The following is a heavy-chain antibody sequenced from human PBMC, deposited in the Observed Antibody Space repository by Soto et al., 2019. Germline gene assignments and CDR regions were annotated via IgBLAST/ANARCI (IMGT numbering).Heavy chain of an antibody. CDR2: IYYSGST. V-gene: IGHV4-61*01. J-gene: IGHJ4*02. CDR1: GGSVSSGSYY. D-gene: IGHD3-10*01. Sequence: QVQLQESGPGLVKPSETLSLTCTVSGGSVSSGSYYWSWIRQPPGKGLEWIGYIYYSGSTNYNPSLKSRVTISVDTSKNQFSLKLSSVTAADTDVYYCARMRVGSDGDYWDYWGQGTLVTVSS. CDR3: ARMRVGSDGDYWDY.